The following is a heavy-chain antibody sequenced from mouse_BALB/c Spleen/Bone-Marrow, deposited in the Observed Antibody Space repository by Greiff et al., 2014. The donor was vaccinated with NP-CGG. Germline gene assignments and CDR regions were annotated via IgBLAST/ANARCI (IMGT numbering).Heavy chain of an antibody. V-gene: IGHV5-9-2*01. D-gene: IGHD2-4*01. CDR1: GFSFCNYG. Sequence: EVKLMESGGGLVKSGGSLKLSCAASGFSFCNYGMSWVRQTPEKRLEWVATISGDGRYTFYSDSVRGRFTISRDNAKYNLYLQLSSLRSADTALYYCARHAYYDQTEVSFVYWGQGTLVTVSA. J-gene: IGHJ3*01. CDR3: ARHAYYDQTEVSFVY. CDR2: ISGDGRYT.